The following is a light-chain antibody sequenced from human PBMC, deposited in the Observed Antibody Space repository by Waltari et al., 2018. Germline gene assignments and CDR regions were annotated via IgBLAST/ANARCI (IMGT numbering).Light chain of an antibody. V-gene: IGKV3-20*01. CDR1: QNINTNF. Sequence: EIVLTQSPGTLSLSPGERATTSCRASQNINTNFLTWYQQKPGQAPRPLIYGASSRATDIPDRFSGSGSGTDFTLTISRLEPEDIAVYYCQQYSRPSYTFGQGTKLEIK. CDR3: QQYSRPSYT. CDR2: GAS. J-gene: IGKJ2*01.